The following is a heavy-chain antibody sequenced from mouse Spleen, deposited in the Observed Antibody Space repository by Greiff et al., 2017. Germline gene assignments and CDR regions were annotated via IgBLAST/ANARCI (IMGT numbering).Heavy chain of an antibody. CDR1: GFTFSSYA. CDR3: ARPHYDYDRGESFAY. D-gene: IGHD2-4*01. Sequence: EVKLMESGGGLVKPGGSLKLSCAASGFTFSSYAMSWVRQTPEKRLEWVASISSGGSTYYPDSVKGRFTISRDNARNILYLQMSSLRSEDTAMYYCARPHYDYDRGESFAYWGQGTLVTVSA. CDR2: ISSGGST. V-gene: IGHV5-6-5*01. J-gene: IGHJ3*01.